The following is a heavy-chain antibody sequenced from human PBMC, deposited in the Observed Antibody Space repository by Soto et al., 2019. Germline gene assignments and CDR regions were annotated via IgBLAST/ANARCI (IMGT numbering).Heavy chain of an antibody. Sequence: LRLSCAASGFTFSSYSMNWVRQAPGKGLEWVSSISSSSSYIYYADSVKGRFTISRDNAKNSLYLQMNSLRAEDTAVYYCARGPRTVTTHWFDPWGQGTLVTV. J-gene: IGHJ5*02. CDR1: GFTFSSYS. CDR3: ARGPRTVTTHWFDP. D-gene: IGHD4-17*01. V-gene: IGHV3-21*01. CDR2: ISSSSSYI.